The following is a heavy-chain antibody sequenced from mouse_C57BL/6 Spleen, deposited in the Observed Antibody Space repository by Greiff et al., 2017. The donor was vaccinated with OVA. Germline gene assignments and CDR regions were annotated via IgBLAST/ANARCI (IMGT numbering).Heavy chain of an antibody. CDR3: AREGYSVAMDY. D-gene: IGHD2-12*01. CDR1: GYSITSGYY. CDR2: ISYDGSN. V-gene: IGHV3-6*01. Sequence: EVKLHESGPGLVKPSQSLSLTCSVTGYSITSGYYWNWIRQFPGNKLEWMGYISYDGSNNYNPSLKNRIPITRDTSKNQFFLKLNTVTTEDTATYYCAREGYSVAMDYWGQGTSVTVSS. J-gene: IGHJ4*01.